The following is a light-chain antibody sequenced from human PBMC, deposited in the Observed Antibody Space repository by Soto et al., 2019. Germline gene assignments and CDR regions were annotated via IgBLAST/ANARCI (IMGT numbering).Light chain of an antibody. V-gene: IGKV3-15*01. CDR3: LQYYKWPLT. CDR1: QSVSIN. CDR2: DAF. Sequence: EIVMTQSPATLSVSPGERATLSCRASQSVSINLAWYQQKPGQAPRLLIYDAFTRATGIPARFGGGGSATEFTLTISSLQSEDFAVYYCLQYYKWPLTCGGGTKVEIK. J-gene: IGKJ4*02.